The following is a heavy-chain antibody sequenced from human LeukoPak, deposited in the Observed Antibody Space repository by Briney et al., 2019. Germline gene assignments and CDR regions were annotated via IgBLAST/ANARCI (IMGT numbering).Heavy chain of an antibody. CDR2: IYSGGST. J-gene: IGHJ3*02. CDR1: GFTVSTNY. D-gene: IGHD1-1*01. Sequence: QSGGSLRLSCAASGFTVSTNYMSWVRQAPGRGLEWVSVIYSGGSTYYADSAKGRITISRDNSKNTLYLQMNSLRAEDTAVYYCARENDGRDAFDIWGQGTMVTVSS. CDR3: ARENDGRDAFDI. V-gene: IGHV3-66*01.